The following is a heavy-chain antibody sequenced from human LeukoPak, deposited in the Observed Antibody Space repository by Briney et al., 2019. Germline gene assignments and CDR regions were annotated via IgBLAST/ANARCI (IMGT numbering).Heavy chain of an antibody. CDR1: GFTFDDYA. D-gene: IGHD6-13*01. CDR3: AKDQPGIAAAGPSFDY. Sequence: GGSLRLSCAASGFTFDDYAMHWVRQAPGKGLEWVSGISWNSGSIGYADSVKGRFTISRDNAKNSLYLQMNSLRAEDTALYYCAKDQPGIAAAGPSFDYWGQGTLVTVSS. CDR2: ISWNSGSI. V-gene: IGHV3-9*01. J-gene: IGHJ4*02.